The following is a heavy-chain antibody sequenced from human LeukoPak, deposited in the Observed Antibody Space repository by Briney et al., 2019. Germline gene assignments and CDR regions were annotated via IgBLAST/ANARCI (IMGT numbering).Heavy chain of an antibody. CDR2: INHSGST. D-gene: IGHD5-18*01. V-gene: IGHV4-34*01. Sequence: PSETLSLTCAVYGGSFSGYYWSWIRQPPGKGLEWIGEINHSGSTNYNPSLKSRVTISVDTSRNQFSLKLSSVTAADTAVYYCARGGYSYGSRTAGWANDYWGQGTLVTVSS. J-gene: IGHJ4*02. CDR3: ARGGYSYGSRTAGWANDY. CDR1: GGSFSGYY.